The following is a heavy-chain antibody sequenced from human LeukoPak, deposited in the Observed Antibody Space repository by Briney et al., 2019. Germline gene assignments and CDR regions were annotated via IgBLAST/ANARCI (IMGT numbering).Heavy chain of an antibody. CDR3: ARVLNGKVATAPLGY. D-gene: IGHD5-12*01. CDR2: INPNSGGT. Sequence: ASVKVSCKASGYTFTGYYMHWVRQAPGQGLEWMGWINPNSGGTNYAQKFQGRVTMTRDTSISTAYMELSRLRSDDTAVYYCARVLNGKVATAPLGYWGQGTLATVSS. J-gene: IGHJ4*02. CDR1: GYTFTGYY. V-gene: IGHV1-2*02.